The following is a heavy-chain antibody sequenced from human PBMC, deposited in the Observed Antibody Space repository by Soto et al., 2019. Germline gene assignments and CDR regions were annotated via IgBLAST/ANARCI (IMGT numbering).Heavy chain of an antibody. CDR1: GYTFTSYG. V-gene: IGHV1-18*04. Sequence: QVQLVQSGAEVKKPGASVKVSCKASGYTFTSYGISWVRQAPGQGLEWMGWISAYNGNTNYAQKLQGRVTMTTDTSTSTAYMELRSLRSDDTAVYYCARNVPEAYCGGDCYWEDYWGQGTLVTVSS. D-gene: IGHD2-21*02. CDR2: ISAYNGNT. J-gene: IGHJ4*02. CDR3: ARNVPEAYCGGDCYWEDY.